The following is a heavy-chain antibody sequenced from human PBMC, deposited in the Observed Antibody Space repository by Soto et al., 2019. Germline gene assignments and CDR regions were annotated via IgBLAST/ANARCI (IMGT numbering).Heavy chain of an antibody. CDR2: FDHEAGET. CDR1: GYTVSYLS. Sequence: QVQLVQSGAEVKKPGASVKVSCKVSGYTVSYLSMHWVRQAPGKGLEWVGGFDHEAGETVYAQKFQGRVTMTEDASTDTAYMELSSLRSEDTAVYYCTTGEVTKFHYQGMDVWGQGTTVTVSS. CDR3: TTGEVTKFHYQGMDV. J-gene: IGHJ6*02. D-gene: IGHD2-21*02. V-gene: IGHV1-24*01.